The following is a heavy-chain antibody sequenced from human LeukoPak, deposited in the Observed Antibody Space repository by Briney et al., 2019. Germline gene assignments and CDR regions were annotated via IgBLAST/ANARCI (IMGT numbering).Heavy chain of an antibody. CDR3: ARDKDYFDSGGAFDI. CDR1: GDSISSYY. CDR2: IYTSGST. D-gene: IGHD3-22*01. V-gene: IGHV4-4*07. Sequence: SETLSLTCTVSGDSISSYYWSWIRQPAGKGLEWIGRIYTSGSTDYNPSLKSRVTMSVDTSKNQFSLKLSSVTAADTAVYYCARDKDYFDSGGAFDIWGQGTMVTVSS. J-gene: IGHJ3*02.